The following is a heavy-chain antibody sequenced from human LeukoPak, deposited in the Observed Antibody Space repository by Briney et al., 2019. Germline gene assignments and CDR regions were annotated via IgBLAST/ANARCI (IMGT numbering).Heavy chain of an antibody. CDR2: ISYDGSNK. V-gene: IGHV3-30-3*01. Sequence: GGSLRLSCAASGFTFSSYWMHWVRQAPGKGLEWVAVISYDGSNKYYADSVKGRFTISRDNSKNTLYLQMNSLRAEDTAVYYCARDGGGYYDSSGYSQLFDYWGQGTLVTVSS. D-gene: IGHD3-22*01. CDR1: GFTFSSYW. J-gene: IGHJ4*02. CDR3: ARDGGGYYDSSGYSQLFDY.